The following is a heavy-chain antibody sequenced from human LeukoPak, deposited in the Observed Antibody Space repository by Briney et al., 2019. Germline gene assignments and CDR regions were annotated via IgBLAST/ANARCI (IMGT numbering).Heavy chain of an antibody. CDR3: ATAAGGGYCSGGSCSPYYYYYGMDV. CDR1: GYTLTELS. J-gene: IGHJ6*02. Sequence: ASVKVSCKVSGYTLTELSMHWVRQAPGKGLEWMGGFDPEDDEIISAQKFQGRVTMTEDTSTDTAYMELSSLRSEDTAVYHCATAAGGGYCSGGSCSPYYYYYGMDVWGQGATVTV. D-gene: IGHD2-15*01. CDR2: FDPEDDEI. V-gene: IGHV1-24*01.